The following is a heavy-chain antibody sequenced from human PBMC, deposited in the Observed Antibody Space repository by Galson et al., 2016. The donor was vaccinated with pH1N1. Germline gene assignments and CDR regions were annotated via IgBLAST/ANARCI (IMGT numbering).Heavy chain of an antibody. CDR3: TRDRAFGDYGGASDI. Sequence: SLRLSCAASGFTFSSYWMHWVRQGPGKGLVWVSRFNRDGSSRSHADSVEGQFTISRDTAKKTLYLQMNSLRAEVTGVYYCTRDRAFGDYGGASDIWGQGTRVTVSS. V-gene: IGHV3-74*01. CDR2: FNRDGSSR. J-gene: IGHJ3*02. CDR1: GFTFSSYW. D-gene: IGHD4/OR15-4a*01.